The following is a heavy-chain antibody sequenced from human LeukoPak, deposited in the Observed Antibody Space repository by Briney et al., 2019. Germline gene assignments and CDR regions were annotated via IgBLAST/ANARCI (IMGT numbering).Heavy chain of an antibody. J-gene: IGHJ3*02. CDR3: ARDEGQQLVDDAFDI. CDR1: GFTFSDYY. D-gene: IGHD6-13*01. Sequence: GGSLRLSCAASGFTFSDYYMSWIRQAPGKGLEWVSYISSSGSTIYYADSVKGRFTISGDNAKNSLYLQMNSLRAEDTAVYYCARDEGQQLVDDAFDIWGQGTMVTVSS. CDR2: ISSSGSTI. V-gene: IGHV3-11*04.